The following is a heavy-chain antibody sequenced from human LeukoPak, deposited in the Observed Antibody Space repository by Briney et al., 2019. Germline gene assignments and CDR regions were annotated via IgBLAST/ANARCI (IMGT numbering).Heavy chain of an antibody. D-gene: IGHD3-22*01. J-gene: IGHJ4*02. CDR3: AKDDDSSVYYYPDY. CDR2: ISWNSGSI. V-gene: IGHV3-9*01. CDR1: GFTFDDYA. Sequence: PGGSLRLSCAASGFTFDDYAMHWVRQAPGKGLEWVSGISWNSGSIGYADSVKGRFTISRDNAKNSLYLQMNSLRAEDTAVYYCAKDDDSSVYYYPDYWGQGSLVTVSS.